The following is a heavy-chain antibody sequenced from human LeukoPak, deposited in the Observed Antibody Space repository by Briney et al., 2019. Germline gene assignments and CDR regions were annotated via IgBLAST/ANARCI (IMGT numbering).Heavy chain of an antibody. CDR3: ARLIVGATDFDY. D-gene: IGHD1-26*01. Sequence: PSETLSLTCTVSGGSISSNNHYWGWIRQPPGKGLEWIGSMYYSGSSYYNPSLKSRVTISVDTSKNQFSLKLSSVTAADTAVYYCARLIVGATDFDYWGQGTLVTVSS. J-gene: IGHJ4*02. CDR1: GGSISSNNHY. V-gene: IGHV4-39*07. CDR2: MYYSGSS.